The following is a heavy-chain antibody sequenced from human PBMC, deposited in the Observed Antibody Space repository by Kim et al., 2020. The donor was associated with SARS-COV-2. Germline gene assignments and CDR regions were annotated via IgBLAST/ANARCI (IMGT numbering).Heavy chain of an antibody. J-gene: IGHJ4*02. CDR2: IGTAGDT. Sequence: GGSLRLSCAASGFTFSSYDMHWVRQATGKGLEWVSGIGTAGDTYYPGAVKGRFTISRENAKNSLYLQMNSLIAGDTAVYYCARVTPTGSGYDYWGQGTLVTVSS. CDR3: ARVTPTGSGYDY. V-gene: IGHV3-13*01. D-gene: IGHD3-10*01. CDR1: GFTFSSYD.